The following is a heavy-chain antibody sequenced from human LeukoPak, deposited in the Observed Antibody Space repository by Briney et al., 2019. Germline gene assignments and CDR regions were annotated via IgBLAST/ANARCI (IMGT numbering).Heavy chain of an antibody. Sequence: GGSLRLSCAASGFTFSSYEMHWVRQAPGKGLEDVSAISSNGDSTYYANFVKGRFIISRDNSKNTLYLQMGSLRPEDMAVYYCARDRPGDVWGEGTTVTVSS. CDR1: GFTFSSYE. CDR2: ISSNGDST. J-gene: IGHJ6*04. V-gene: IGHV3-64*01. CDR3: ARDRPGDV.